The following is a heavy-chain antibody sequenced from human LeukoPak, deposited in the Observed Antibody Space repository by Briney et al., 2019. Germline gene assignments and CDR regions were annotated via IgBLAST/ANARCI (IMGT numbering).Heavy chain of an antibody. J-gene: IGHJ4*02. Sequence: SETLSLTCTVSGGSISSSSYYWGWIRQPPGKGLEWIGSIYYSGSTYYNPSLKSRVTISVDTSKNQFSLKLSSVTAADTAVYYCARGDGYNYFDYWGQGTLVTVSS. CDR1: GGSISSSSYY. D-gene: IGHD5-24*01. CDR3: ARGDGYNYFDY. V-gene: IGHV4-39*07. CDR2: IYYSGST.